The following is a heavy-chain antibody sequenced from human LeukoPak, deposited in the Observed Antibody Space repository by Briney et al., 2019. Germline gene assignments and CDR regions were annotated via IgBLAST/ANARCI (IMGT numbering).Heavy chain of an antibody. CDR3: ARDLNDYVWGSYRPHYFDH. Sequence: GGSLRLSCAASGFTFSSYWMSWVRQAPGKGLEWVANIKQDGSEKYYVDSVKGRFTISRDNAKNSLYLQMNSLRAEDTAVYYCARDLNDYVWGSYRPHYFDHWGQGTLVTVSS. J-gene: IGHJ4*02. V-gene: IGHV3-7*01. CDR1: GFTFSSYW. D-gene: IGHD3-16*02. CDR2: IKQDGSEK.